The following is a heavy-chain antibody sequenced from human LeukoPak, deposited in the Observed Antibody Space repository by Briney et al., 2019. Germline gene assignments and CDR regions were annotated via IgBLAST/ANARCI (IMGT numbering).Heavy chain of an antibody. D-gene: IGHD3-9*01. J-gene: IGHJ3*02. V-gene: IGHV3-48*03. CDR2: ISSSGSTI. Sequence: GGSLRLSCAASGFTFSSYEMNWVRQAPGKGLEWVSYISSSGSTIYYADSVKGRFTISRDNAKNSLYLQMNSLRAEDTAVYYCARDRGYDILTEGPLDIWGQGTMVTVSS. CDR3: ARDRGYDILTEGPLDI. CDR1: GFTFSSYE.